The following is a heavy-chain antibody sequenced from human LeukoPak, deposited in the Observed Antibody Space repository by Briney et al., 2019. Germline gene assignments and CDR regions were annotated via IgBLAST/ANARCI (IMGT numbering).Heavy chain of an antibody. V-gene: IGHV3-21*01. D-gene: IGHD3-22*01. CDR3: ARDLSTPYLSGYYNWFDP. CDR2: ISSSSSYI. J-gene: IGHJ5*02. Sequence: GRSLRLSCAASGFTFSSYAMHWVRQAPGKGLEWVSSISSSSSYIYYADSVKGRFTISRDNAKNSLYLQMNSLRAEDTAVYYCARDLSTPYLSGYYNWFDPWGQGTLVTVSS. CDR1: GFTFSSYA.